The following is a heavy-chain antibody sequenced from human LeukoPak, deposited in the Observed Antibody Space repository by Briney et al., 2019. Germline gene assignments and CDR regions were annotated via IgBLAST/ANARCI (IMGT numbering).Heavy chain of an antibody. CDR3: ARSPRTMFRGVIIWGSDP. J-gene: IGHJ5*02. CDR1: GGSVSSGSYY. Sequence: PSETLSLTCTVSGGSVSSGSYYWSWIRQPPGKGLEWIGYIYYSGSTNYNPSLKSRVTISVDTSKNQFSLKLSSVTAADTAVYYCARSPRTMFRGVIIWGSDPGAQETRSPSPQ. CDR2: IYYSGST. V-gene: IGHV4-61*01. D-gene: IGHD3-10*01.